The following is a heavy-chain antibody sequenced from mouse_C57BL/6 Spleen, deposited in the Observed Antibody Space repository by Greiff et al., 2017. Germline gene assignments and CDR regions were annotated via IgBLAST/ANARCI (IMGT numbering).Heavy chain of an antibody. CDR2: IDPSDSET. CDR1: GYTFTSYW. CDR3: AREGFYYYGSRGYFDV. Sequence: QVQLQQPGAELVRPGSSVKLSCKASGYTFTSYWMHWVKQRPIQGLEWIGNIDPSDSETHYNQKFKDKATLTVDKSSSTAYMQLSSLTSEDSAVYYCAREGFYYYGSRGYFDVWGTGTTVTVSS. D-gene: IGHD1-1*01. J-gene: IGHJ1*03. V-gene: IGHV1-52*01.